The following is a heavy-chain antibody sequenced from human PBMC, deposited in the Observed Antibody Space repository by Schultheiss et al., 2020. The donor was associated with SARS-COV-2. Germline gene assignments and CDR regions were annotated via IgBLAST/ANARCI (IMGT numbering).Heavy chain of an antibody. CDR3: AKDDGRWLGRNNAFDI. D-gene: IGHD6-19*01. Sequence: GGSLRLSCAASGFTFSSYAMHWVRQAPGKGLEWVAVISYDGSNKYYADSVKGRFTISRDNSKNTLYLQMNSLRDEDTAVYYCAKDDGRWLGRNNAFDIWGQGTMVTVSS. CDR2: ISYDGSNK. J-gene: IGHJ3*02. CDR1: GFTFSSYA. V-gene: IGHV3-30*04.